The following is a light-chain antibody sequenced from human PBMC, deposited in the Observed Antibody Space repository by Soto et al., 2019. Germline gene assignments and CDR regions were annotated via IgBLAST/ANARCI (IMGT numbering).Light chain of an antibody. CDR3: LSYDSSLRGVV. CDR1: SSNIGAGYD. V-gene: IGLV1-40*01. J-gene: IGLJ2*01. Sequence: QSVLTQPPSVSGAPGQRVTISCTGSSSNIGAGYDVHWYQQLPGTAPKLLIYGNSNRPSGVPDRFSGSKSGTSASLAITGLQAEDEAHYYCLSYDSSLRGVVFGGGTKLTVL. CDR2: GNS.